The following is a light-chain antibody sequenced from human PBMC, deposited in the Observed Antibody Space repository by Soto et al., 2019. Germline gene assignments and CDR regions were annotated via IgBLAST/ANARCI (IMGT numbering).Light chain of an antibody. V-gene: IGKV3-20*01. CDR1: QSVSSSY. CDR2: GAS. CDR3: QQYGSSPWT. J-gene: IGKJ1*01. Sequence: SVLTQSPGTLSLSPGERATLSCLASQSVSSSYLAWYQQKPGQAPRLLIYGASSRATGIPDRFSGSGSGTDFTLTISRLEPEDFAVYYCQQYGSSPWTFGQGTKVDIK.